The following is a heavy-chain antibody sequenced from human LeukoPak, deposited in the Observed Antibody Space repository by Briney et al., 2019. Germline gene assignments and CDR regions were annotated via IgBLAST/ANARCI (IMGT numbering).Heavy chain of an antibody. D-gene: IGHD3-10*01. V-gene: IGHV1-2*06. J-gene: IGHJ6*02. CDR3: ARDGYGSGAGPQNYYYYGMDV. CDR2: INPNSGGT. Sequence: VASVNVSCKASGYTFTGYYMHWVRQAPGQGLEWMGRINPNSGGTNYAQKLRGRVTMITDTSTSTAYMELRSLRSDDTAVYYCARDGYGSGAGPQNYYYYGMDVWGQGTTVTVSS. CDR1: GYTFTGYY.